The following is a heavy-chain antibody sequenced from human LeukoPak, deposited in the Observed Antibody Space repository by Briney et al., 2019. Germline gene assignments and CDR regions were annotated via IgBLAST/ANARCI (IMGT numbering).Heavy chain of an antibody. CDR2: ISGSSSYI. V-gene: IGHV3-21*01. CDR1: GFTFSSYS. J-gene: IGHJ4*02. D-gene: IGHD3-10*01. Sequence: PGGSVRLSCAASGFTFSSYSMNWVRQAPGKGLEWVSSISGSSSYIYYADSVKGRFTISRDNAKNSLYLQMNSLRAEDTAMYYCARGLWFGELGFDYWGQGTLVTVSS. CDR3: ARGLWFGELGFDY.